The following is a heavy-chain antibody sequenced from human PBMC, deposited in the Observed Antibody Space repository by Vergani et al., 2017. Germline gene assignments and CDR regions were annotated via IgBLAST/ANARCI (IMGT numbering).Heavy chain of an antibody. CDR1: GGSISSYY. J-gene: IGHJ6*02. CDR2: IYYSGST. CDR3: AGGGRHYDFWSGYSHVSGMDV. V-gene: IGHV4-59*01. D-gene: IGHD3-3*01. Sequence: QVQLQESGPGLVKPSQTLSLTCTVSGGSISSYYWSWIRQPPGKGLEWIGYIYYSGSTNYTPSLKSRVTISVDTSKNQFSLKLSSVTAADTAVYYCAGGGRHYDFWSGYSHVSGMDVWGQGTTVTVSS.